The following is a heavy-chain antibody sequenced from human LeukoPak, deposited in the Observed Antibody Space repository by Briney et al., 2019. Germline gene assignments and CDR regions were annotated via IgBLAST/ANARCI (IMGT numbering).Heavy chain of an antibody. J-gene: IGHJ4*02. CDR2: ISWDGGST. V-gene: IGHV3-43D*03. CDR1: GFTFDDYA. Sequence: PGGSLRLSCAASGFTFDDYAMHWVRQAPGKGLEWVSLISWDGGSTYYADSVKGRFTISRDNSKNSLYLQMNSLRAEDTALYYCAKDRDMGATDTGFDYWGQGTLVTVSS. CDR3: AKDRDMGATDTGFDY. D-gene: IGHD1-26*01.